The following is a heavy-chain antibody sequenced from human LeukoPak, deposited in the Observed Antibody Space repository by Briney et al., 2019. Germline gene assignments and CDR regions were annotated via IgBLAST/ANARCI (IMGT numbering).Heavy chain of an antibody. J-gene: IGHJ5*02. V-gene: IGHV4-59*01. Sequence: PSQTLSLTCTVSGVSIRGYYWSWIRQPPGKGLEWIGYIYYSGSTNYNPSLKSRVTISVDTSKNQFSLKLSSLTPADTAVYYCARDVGYNWNHNWFDPWGQGTLVTVSS. CDR3: ARDVGYNWNHNWFDP. CDR1: GVSIRGYY. D-gene: IGHD1-20*01. CDR2: IYYSGST.